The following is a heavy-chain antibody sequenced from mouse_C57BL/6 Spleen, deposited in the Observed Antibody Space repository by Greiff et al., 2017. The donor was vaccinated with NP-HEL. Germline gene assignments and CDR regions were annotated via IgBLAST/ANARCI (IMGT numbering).Heavy chain of an antibody. Sequence: VQLQQSGAELVKPGASVKISCKASGYAFSSYWMNWVKQRPGKGLEWIGQIYPGDGDTNYNGKFKGKATLTADKSSSTAYMQLSSLTSEDSAVYFCARVPYSNYAYYFDYWGQGTTLTVSS. D-gene: IGHD2-5*01. CDR3: ARVPYSNYAYYFDY. CDR1: GYAFSSYW. CDR2: IYPGDGDT. J-gene: IGHJ2*01. V-gene: IGHV1-80*01.